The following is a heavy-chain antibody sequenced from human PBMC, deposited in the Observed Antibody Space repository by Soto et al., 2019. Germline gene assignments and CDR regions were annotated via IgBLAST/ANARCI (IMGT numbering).Heavy chain of an antibody. CDR2: IYYSGNT. V-gene: IGHV4-31*03. CDR3: ARDRLMATAGTARHYFGLDV. J-gene: IGHJ6*02. Sequence: SETLSLTCTVSGGSIRSGGYYWSWVRQNPRRGLEWIGNIYYSGNTYYNPSLKSRLTISVDTSKNQFSLNLSSVTAADTAVYYCARDRLMATAGTARHYFGLDVWGQGTTVTV. CDR1: GGSIRSGGYY. D-gene: IGHD5-18*01.